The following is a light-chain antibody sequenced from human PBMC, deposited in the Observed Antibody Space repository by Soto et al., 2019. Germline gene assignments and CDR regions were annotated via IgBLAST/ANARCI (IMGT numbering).Light chain of an antibody. CDR2: PAS. Sequence: DIQMTQSPSSVSASVGDRVTITCRASQAISTWLAWYQQKPGKAPKLLIYPASNLQTGVPSRFSGSGSGSDFTLTISSLQPEDFAAYYCQQANSFPRTFGQGTKVEIK. V-gene: IGKV1-12*01. CDR3: QQANSFPRT. J-gene: IGKJ1*01. CDR1: QAISTW.